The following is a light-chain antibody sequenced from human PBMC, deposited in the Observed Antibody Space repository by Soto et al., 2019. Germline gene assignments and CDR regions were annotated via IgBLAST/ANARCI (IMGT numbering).Light chain of an antibody. CDR2: GAS. Sequence: EIVLPQSPGTLSLSPGERATLSCRASQSVSSRHLAWYQQKPGQAPRLLIYGASSRAPGIPDRFSGSGSETDFTLTISRLEPEDFVVYYCQQYDRSPYSFGHGTKVEIK. CDR3: QQYDRSPYS. J-gene: IGKJ3*01. CDR1: QSVSSRH. V-gene: IGKV3-20*01.